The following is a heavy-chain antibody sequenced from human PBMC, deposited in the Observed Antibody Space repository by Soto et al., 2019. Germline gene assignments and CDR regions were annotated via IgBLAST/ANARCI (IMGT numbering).Heavy chain of an antibody. J-gene: IGHJ5*02. D-gene: IGHD6-13*01. CDR3: ARAISSSWTGWWFDA. CDR1: GGTLSSYA. V-gene: IGHV1-69*13. CDR2: IIPIFGTA. Sequence: SVKVSCKASGGTLSSYAISWVRQAPGQGLEWMGGIIPIFGTANYAQKFQGSVTITADESTSTAYMELSSLRSEDTAVYYCARAISSSWTGWWFDAWGQGTLVTVSS.